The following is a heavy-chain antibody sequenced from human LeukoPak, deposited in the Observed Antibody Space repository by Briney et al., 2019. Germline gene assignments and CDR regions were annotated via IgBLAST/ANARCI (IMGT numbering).Heavy chain of an antibody. J-gene: IGHJ4*02. V-gene: IGHV3-30*18. CDR1: GFTFSSYG. Sequence: GRSLRLSCAASGFTFSSYGMHWVRQAPGKGLEWVAVISYDGSNKYYADSVKGRFTISRDNSKNTLYLQMNSLRAEDTAVYYCAKDLRQWLVEGAGGCWGQGTLVTVSS. D-gene: IGHD6-19*01. CDR2: ISYDGSNK. CDR3: AKDLRQWLVEGAGGC.